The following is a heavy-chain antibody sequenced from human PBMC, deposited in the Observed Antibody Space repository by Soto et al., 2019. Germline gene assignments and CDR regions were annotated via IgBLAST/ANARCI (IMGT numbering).Heavy chain of an antibody. J-gene: IGHJ4*02. CDR2: IWYDGSNK. CDR1: GFTFSSYG. V-gene: IGHV3-33*01. CDR3: ARDGTYYYDSSGPHFDY. D-gene: IGHD3-22*01. Sequence: QVQLVESGGGVVQPGRSLRLSCAASGFTFSSYGMHWVRQAPGKGLEWVAVIWYDGSNKYYADSVKGRFTISRDNSKNTLYLQMNSLRAEDTAVYYCARDGTYYYDSSGPHFDYWGQGTLVTVSS.